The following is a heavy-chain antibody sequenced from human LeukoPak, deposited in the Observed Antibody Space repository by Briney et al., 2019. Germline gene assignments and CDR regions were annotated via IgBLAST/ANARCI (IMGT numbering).Heavy chain of an antibody. Sequence: ASVKVSCKASGYTFTSYDINWVRQATGQGLEWMGWMNPNSGNTGYAQKLQGRVTMTTDTSTSTAYMELRSLRSDDTAVYYCARGNVDRSERLTRWELLRSYYYMDVWGKGTTVTVSS. CDR2: MNPNSGNT. J-gene: IGHJ6*03. V-gene: IGHV1-8*01. D-gene: IGHD1-26*01. CDR3: ARGNVDRSERLTRWELLRSYYYMDV. CDR1: GYTFTSYD.